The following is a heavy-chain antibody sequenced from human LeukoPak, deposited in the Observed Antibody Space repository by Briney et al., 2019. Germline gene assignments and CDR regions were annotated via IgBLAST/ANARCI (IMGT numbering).Heavy chain of an antibody. V-gene: IGHV1-69*13. CDR2: IIPIFGTA. Sequence: GASVKVSCKASGGTFSSYAISWVRQAPGQGLEWMGGIIPIFGTANYAQKFQGRVTITADESTSTAYMELSSLRSEDTAVYYCASEGRDCSSTSCYIYWGQGTLVTVSS. CDR1: GGTFSSYA. CDR3: ASEGRDCSSTSCYIY. D-gene: IGHD2-2*02. J-gene: IGHJ4*02.